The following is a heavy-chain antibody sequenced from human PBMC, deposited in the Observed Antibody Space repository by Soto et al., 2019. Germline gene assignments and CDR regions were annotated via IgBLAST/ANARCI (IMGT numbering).Heavy chain of an antibody. V-gene: IGHV4-61*01. CDR2: IYYSGST. CDR3: ARDSKRGYSGYDKLDY. D-gene: IGHD5-12*01. Sequence: PSETLSLTCTVSGGSVSSGSYYLSWIRHPPGKGLELIGYIYYSGSTNYNTSLKSRVTISVDKYKNQFSLKLTSVTAEDPAVYYCARDSKRGYSGYDKLDYWGQGTLVTVSS. J-gene: IGHJ4*02. CDR1: GGSVSSGSYY.